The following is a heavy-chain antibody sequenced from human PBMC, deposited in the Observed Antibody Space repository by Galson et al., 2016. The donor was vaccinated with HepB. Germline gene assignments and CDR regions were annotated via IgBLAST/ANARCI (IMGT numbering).Heavy chain of an antibody. V-gene: IGHV3-7*01. CDR3: AKWNFAADL. CDR1: GLTFSTYW. Sequence: SLRLSCAASGLTFSTYWMNWVRQAPGKGLEWVANLNQDGSLKYYADSVRGRFTISRDNAMESVYLQMNSLRAEDTAVYYCAKWNFAADLWGQGTVVTVSS. J-gene: IGHJ3*01. CDR2: LNQDGSLK. D-gene: IGHD1-7*01.